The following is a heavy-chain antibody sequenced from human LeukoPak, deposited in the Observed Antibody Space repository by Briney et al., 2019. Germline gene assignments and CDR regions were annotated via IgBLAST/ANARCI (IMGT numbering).Heavy chain of an antibody. V-gene: IGHV3-23*01. CDR1: GFTFSSYA. CDR3: AAHQGIAAYWYFDL. D-gene: IGHD6-13*01. J-gene: IGHJ2*01. CDR2: ISGSGGST. Sequence: TGGSLRLSCAASGFTFSSYATSWVRQAPGKGLEWVSAISGSGGSTYYADSVKGRFTISRDNSKNTLYLQMNSLRAEDTAVYYCAAHQGIAAYWYFDLWGRGTLVTVSS.